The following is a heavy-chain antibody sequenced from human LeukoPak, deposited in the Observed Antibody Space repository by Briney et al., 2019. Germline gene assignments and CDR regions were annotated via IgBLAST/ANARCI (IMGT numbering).Heavy chain of an antibody. Sequence: NSGGSLRLSCVASGFTFSGYSMSWVRQAPGKGLEWVSSIITSSIYIYYADSVKGRFTTSRDNAKNSLYLQMNSLRAEDTAVYYCAKGRYCSGGSCYSYYFDYWGQGTLVTVSS. CDR1: GFTFSGYS. V-gene: IGHV3-21*04. CDR2: IITSSIYI. D-gene: IGHD2-15*01. CDR3: AKGRYCSGGSCYSYYFDY. J-gene: IGHJ4*02.